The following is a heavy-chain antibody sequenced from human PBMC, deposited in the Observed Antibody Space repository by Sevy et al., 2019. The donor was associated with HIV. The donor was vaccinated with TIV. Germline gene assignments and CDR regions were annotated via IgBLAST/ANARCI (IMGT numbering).Heavy chain of an antibody. CDR1: GFLFSSYE. CDR2: ITKSGISV. CDR3: AGDLPPSASTVPHFDY. J-gene: IGHJ4*02. V-gene: IGHV3-48*03. Sequence: GGSLRLSCAASGFLFSSYEMNWVRQAPGKGLEWVSYITKSGISVYYSDSVRGRFTTFRDNARNFLFLKMKSLRAEDTAVYYCAGDLPPSASTVPHFDYWGQGTLVTVSS. D-gene: IGHD2-2*01.